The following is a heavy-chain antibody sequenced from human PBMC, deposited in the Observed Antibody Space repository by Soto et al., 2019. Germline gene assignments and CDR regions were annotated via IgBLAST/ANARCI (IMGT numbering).Heavy chain of an antibody. CDR1: GASISSDGYS. V-gene: IGHV4-30-2*01. Sequence: SETLSLTCAVSGASISSDGYSWSWIRQPPGKGLECIGYIYHSGITYINPSLKSRVTISLDRSKSQFSLKLNSVTAADTAVYYCASRDYNWFDPWGQGTLVTVSS. J-gene: IGHJ5*02. CDR2: IYHSGIT. CDR3: ASRDYNWFDP.